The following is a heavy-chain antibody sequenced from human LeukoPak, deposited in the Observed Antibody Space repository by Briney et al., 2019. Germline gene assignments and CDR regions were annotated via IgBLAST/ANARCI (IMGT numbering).Heavy chain of an antibody. CDR3: ARVAAAAASNDY. CDR2: IYTSGST. Sequence: SETLSLTCTVSGGSISIYYWSWIRQPAGKGLEWIGRIYTSGSTNYNPSLKSRVTMSVDTSKNQFSLKLSSVTAAETAVYYRARVAAAAASNDYWGQGTLVTVSS. V-gene: IGHV4-4*07. J-gene: IGHJ4*02. CDR1: GGSISIYY. D-gene: IGHD6-13*01.